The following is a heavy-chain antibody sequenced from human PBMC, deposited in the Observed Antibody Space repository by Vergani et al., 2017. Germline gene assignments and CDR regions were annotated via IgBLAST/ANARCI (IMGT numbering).Heavy chain of an antibody. CDR2: ISWNGGTL. CDR3: TKAGQYDSDNFHDS. D-gene: IGHD3-22*01. CDR1: GFTFADFS. J-gene: IGHJ1*01. V-gene: IGHV3-9*01. Sequence: EVQLVESGGGLVLPGGALRLACSASGFTFADFSMHWVRQVPGKGLEWVSGISWNGGTLAYADSVKGRFTISRDNAKNSLHLQMNSLRPEDTAVYYCTKAGQYDSDNFHDSWGQGALVTVAS.